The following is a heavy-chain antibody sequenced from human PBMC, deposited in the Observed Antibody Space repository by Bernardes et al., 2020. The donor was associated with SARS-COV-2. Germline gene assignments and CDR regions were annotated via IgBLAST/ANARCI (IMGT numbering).Heavy chain of an antibody. CDR1: GGSISSYY. CDR2: IYYSGST. D-gene: IGHD2-2*01. J-gene: IGHJ3*02. CDR3: ARYCSSTSCPSSDAFDI. V-gene: IGHV4-59*01. Sequence: TLSLTCTVSGGSISSYYWSWIRQPPGKGLEWLGYIYYSGSTNYNPSLKSRVTISVDTSKNQFSLKLSSVTAADTAVYYCARYCSSTSCPSSDAFDIWGQGTMVTVSS.